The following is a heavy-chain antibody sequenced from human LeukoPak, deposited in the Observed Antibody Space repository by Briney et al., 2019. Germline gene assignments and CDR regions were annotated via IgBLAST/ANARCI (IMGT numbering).Heavy chain of an antibody. CDR1: GGSISSHY. D-gene: IGHD6-13*01. CDR2: IYYSGST. V-gene: IGHV4-59*11. Sequence: PSETLSLTCTVSGGSISSHYWSWIRQPPGKGLEWIGYIYYSGSTNYNPSLKSRVTISVDTSKNQFSLKLSSVTAADTAVYYCARDRASIAAAGTGWFDPWGQGTLVTVSS. CDR3: ARDRASIAAAGTGWFDP. J-gene: IGHJ5*02.